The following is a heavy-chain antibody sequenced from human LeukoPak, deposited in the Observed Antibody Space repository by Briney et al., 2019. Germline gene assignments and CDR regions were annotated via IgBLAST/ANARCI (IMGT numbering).Heavy chain of an antibody. Sequence: PSETLSLTCSVSGGSISSYYWSWIRQPPGKGLEWIGYIYYSGSTNYNPSLKSRVTMSVDTSKNQFSLKLSSVIAADTAVYYCARAASSWSNQYYFDYWGQGTLVTVSS. V-gene: IGHV4-59*01. J-gene: IGHJ4*02. CDR3: ARAASSWSNQYYFDY. CDR1: GGSISSYY. CDR2: IYYSGST. D-gene: IGHD6-13*01.